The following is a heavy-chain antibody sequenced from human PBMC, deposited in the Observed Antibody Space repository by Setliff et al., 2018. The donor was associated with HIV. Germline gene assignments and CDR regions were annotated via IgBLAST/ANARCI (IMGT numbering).Heavy chain of an antibody. V-gene: IGHV4-61*09. CDR1: GGSISSGSYY. CDR2: IYSSGST. Sequence: SETLSLTCTVSGGSISSGSYYWNWIRQPAGKGLEWIGHIYSSGSTNYNPSLKSRVTISVDTSKNQFSLKLSSVTAADTAVYYCTIEPVTFGGYFDYWGQGTLVTVSS. D-gene: IGHD3-16*01. CDR3: TIEPVTFGGYFDY. J-gene: IGHJ4*02.